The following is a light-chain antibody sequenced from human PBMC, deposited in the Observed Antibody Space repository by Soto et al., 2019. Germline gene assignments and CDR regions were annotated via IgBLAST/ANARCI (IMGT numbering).Light chain of an antibody. V-gene: IGLV2-11*01. Sequence: QSALTQPRSVSGSPGQSVTISCTGTSSDVGSYNYVSWFQQHPGKAPKVMIYEVTKRPSGVPDRFSGSKSGNTASLTISGLQADDEADYYCCSYAGSYTFVFGTGTKLTVL. J-gene: IGLJ1*01. CDR3: CSYAGSYTFV. CDR2: EVT. CDR1: SSDVGSYNY.